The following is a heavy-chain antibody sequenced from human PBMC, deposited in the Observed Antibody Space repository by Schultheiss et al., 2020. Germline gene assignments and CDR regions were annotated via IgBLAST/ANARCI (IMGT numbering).Heavy chain of an antibody. CDR2: IKQDASEK. CDR3: AKDGWFDSSGGYFDY. J-gene: IGHJ4*02. D-gene: IGHD3-22*01. CDR1: GFTFSSYS. V-gene: IGHV3-7*01. Sequence: GGSLRLSCAASGFTFSSYSMNWVRQAPGKGLEWVANIKQDASEKYYVDSVKGRFTISRDNAKNSLYLQMNSLRAEDTAVYYCAKDGWFDSSGGYFDYWGQGTLVTVSS.